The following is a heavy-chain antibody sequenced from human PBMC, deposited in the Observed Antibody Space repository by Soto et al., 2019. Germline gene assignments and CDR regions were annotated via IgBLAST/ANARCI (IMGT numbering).Heavy chain of an antibody. CDR3: AKVVGYCSSTSCYWFDP. CDR1: GFTFSSYA. D-gene: IGHD2-2*01. CDR2: ISGSGGST. V-gene: IGHV3-23*01. J-gene: IGHJ5*02. Sequence: GGSLRLSCAASGFTFSSYAMSWVRQAPGKGLEWVSAISGSGGSTYYADSVKGRFTISRDNSKNTLYLQMNSLRAEDTAVYYCAKVVGYCSSTSCYWFDPWGQGTLVTVSS.